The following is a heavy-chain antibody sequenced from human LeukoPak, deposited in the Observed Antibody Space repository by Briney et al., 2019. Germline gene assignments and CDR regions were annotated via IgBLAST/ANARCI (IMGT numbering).Heavy chain of an antibody. D-gene: IGHD4/OR15-4a*01. V-gene: IGHV3-74*01. Sequence: GGSLRLSCAASGFTFSSYWMHWVRQAPGKGLVWVSCIKSDGSSTIYADSVKGRFTISRDNSKNTLYLQMNSLRAEDTAVYYCARRAGAYSHPYDYWGQGTLVTVSS. CDR2: IKSDGSST. CDR1: GFTFSSYW. J-gene: IGHJ4*02. CDR3: ARRAGAYSHPYDY.